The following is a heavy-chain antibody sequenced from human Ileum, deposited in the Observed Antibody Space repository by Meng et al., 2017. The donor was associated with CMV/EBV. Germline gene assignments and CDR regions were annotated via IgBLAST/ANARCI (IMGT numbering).Heavy chain of an antibody. CDR2: ISGSGGST. J-gene: IGHJ4*02. Sequence: LSCAASGFTFSLYTMSWVRQAPGKGLEWVSSISGSGGSTYYTDSVKGRFTISRDNSKNTLYLQMNSLRADDTAVYYCAKDFGIRTDWGQGTLVTVSS. CDR3: AKDFGIRTD. D-gene: IGHD1-14*01. CDR1: GFTFSLYT. V-gene: IGHV3-23*01.